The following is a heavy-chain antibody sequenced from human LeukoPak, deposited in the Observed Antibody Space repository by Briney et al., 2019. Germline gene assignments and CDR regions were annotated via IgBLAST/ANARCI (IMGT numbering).Heavy chain of an antibody. D-gene: IGHD3-10*01. J-gene: IGHJ4*02. V-gene: IGHV4-59*01. CDR2: IYYSGST. CDR1: GGSISSYY. CDR3: ARSQGERGYYGSGTNFDY. Sequence: SEALSVTCTVSGGSISSYYWSWIRQPPGKGLEGIGYIYYSGSTNYNPSLKSRVTISVDTSKNQFSLKLSSVTAADTAVYYGARSQGERGYYGSGTNFDYWGQGTLVTVSS.